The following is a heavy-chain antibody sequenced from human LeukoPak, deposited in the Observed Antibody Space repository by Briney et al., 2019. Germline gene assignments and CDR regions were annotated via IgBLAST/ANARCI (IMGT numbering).Heavy chain of an antibody. V-gene: IGHV4-31*03. CDR1: GGSISSGGYY. J-gene: IGHJ4*02. CDR2: IYYSGST. D-gene: IGHD6-13*01. CDR3: AREGGGSSWYGIDY. Sequence: SQTLSLTCTVSGGSISSGGYYWSWIRQHPGKGLEWIGYIYYSGSTCYNPSLKSRVIISVDTSKNQFSLKLSSVTAADTAVYYCAREGGGSSWYGIDYWGQGTLVTVSS.